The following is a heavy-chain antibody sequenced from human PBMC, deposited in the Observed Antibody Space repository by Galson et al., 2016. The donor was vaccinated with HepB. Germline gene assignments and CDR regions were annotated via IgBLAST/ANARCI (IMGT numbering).Heavy chain of an antibody. J-gene: IGHJ4*02. CDR3: AHRSAYGDFVVY. D-gene: IGHD4-17*01. V-gene: IGHV2-5*02. CDR1: GFSLSTSGVG. CDR2: IYWDDGK. Sequence: PALVKPTQTLTLTCTFSGFSLSTSGVGVGWIRQPPGKALEWLAFIYWDDGKRFSPSLRNRLTITKDTSKNQVVLTVADMDPVDTATYYCAHRSAYGDFVVYWGQGTLVTVSS.